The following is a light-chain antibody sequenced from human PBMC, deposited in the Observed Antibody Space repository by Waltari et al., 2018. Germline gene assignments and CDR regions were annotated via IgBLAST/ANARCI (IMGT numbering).Light chain of an antibody. Sequence: QSALTQPPSASGSPGQSVTISCTGTSTDIGVYNFVSWYQQHPGKAPNLLISEVSERPPGVPDRFSGSKSGLTASLTVFGLQTEDEADYYCASFAGSNTLFGGGTKLTVL. J-gene: IGLJ2*01. CDR1: STDIGVYNF. V-gene: IGLV2-8*01. CDR3: ASFAGSNTL. CDR2: EVS.